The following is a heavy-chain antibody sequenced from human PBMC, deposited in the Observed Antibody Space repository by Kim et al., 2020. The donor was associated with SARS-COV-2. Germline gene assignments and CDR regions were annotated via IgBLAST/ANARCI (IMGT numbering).Heavy chain of an antibody. D-gene: IGHD3-16*02. V-gene: IGHV4-59*13. J-gene: IGHJ3*02. CDR3: ARAHSDYIWGSYRPHDAFDI. Sequence: SETLSLTCTVSGGSISSYYWSWIRQPPGKGLEWIGYIYYSGSTNYNPSLKSRVTISVDTAKNQFSLKLSAVTAADTAVSYCARAHSDYIWGSYRPHDAFDIWGQGTMVTVSS. CDR2: IYYSGST. CDR1: GGSISSYY.